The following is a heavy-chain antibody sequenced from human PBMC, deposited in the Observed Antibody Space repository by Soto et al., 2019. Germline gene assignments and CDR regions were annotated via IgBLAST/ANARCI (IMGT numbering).Heavy chain of an antibody. D-gene: IGHD2-2*01. CDR2: IKEDGSQK. CDR1: GFTFSKYW. J-gene: IGHJ4*02. V-gene: IGHV3-7*01. CDR3: ARLLGPAQFDS. Sequence: DVQLVESGGGLVQSGGSLTLSCAASGFTFSKYWMTWVRQAPGKGLEWVADIKEDGSQKNYMDSMKGRFTISRANAENSLYLQMNSLRAEDTALYYCARLLGPAQFDSWGQGTLVTVSS.